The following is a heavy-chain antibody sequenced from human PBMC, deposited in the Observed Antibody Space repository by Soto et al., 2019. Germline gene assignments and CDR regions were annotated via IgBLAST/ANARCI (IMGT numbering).Heavy chain of an antibody. CDR2: ISYDGSNK. Sequence: HPGGSLRLSCAASGFTFSSYAMHWVRQAPGKGLEWVAVISYDGSNKYYADSVKGRFTISRDNSKNTLYLQMNSLRAEDTAVYYCAREDGSDAFDIWGQGTMVTVSS. CDR3: AREDGSDAFDI. J-gene: IGHJ3*02. V-gene: IGHV3-30-3*01. D-gene: IGHD2-15*01. CDR1: GFTFSSYA.